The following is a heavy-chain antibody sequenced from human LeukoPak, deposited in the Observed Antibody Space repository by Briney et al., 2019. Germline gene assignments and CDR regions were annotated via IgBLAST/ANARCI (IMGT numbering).Heavy chain of an antibody. D-gene: IGHD3-3*01. CDR1: GFTFSSYA. J-gene: IGHJ4*02. CDR2: ISGSGGST. Sequence: PGGSLRLSCAASGFTFSSYAMSWVRQAPGKGLEWVSAISGSGGSTYYADSVKGRFTISRDNSKSTLYLQMNSLRAEDTAVYYCAKVDDFWSGYYSDYWGQGTLVTVSS. CDR3: AKVDDFWSGYYSDY. V-gene: IGHV3-23*01.